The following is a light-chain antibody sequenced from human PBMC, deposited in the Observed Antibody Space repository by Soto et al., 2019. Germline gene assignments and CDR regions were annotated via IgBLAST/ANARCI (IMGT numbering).Light chain of an antibody. J-gene: IGLJ1*01. Sequence: SYELTQPSSVSVSPGQTAMITCSGDVLTKKYARWFQQKPGQAPVLVIYRDTERPSGIPERFSGSSSGTTVTLTISGAQVEDEADYYCYSAADNRGVFGAGTKLTVL. CDR1: VLTKKY. V-gene: IGLV3-27*01. CDR3: YSAADNRGV. CDR2: RDT.